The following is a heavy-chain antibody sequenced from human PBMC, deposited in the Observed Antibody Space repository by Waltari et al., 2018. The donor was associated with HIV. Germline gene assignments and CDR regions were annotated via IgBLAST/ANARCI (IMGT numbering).Heavy chain of an antibody. Sequence: QVTLKESGPVLVKPTETLTLTCIVSGFSLSNGSMGVSWIRQPPGKALEWLAHIFSNDEKSYSTSLKSRLTISKDTSKSQVVLTMTNMDPVDTATYYCARIELSYDILTGDYYYYYGMDVWGQGTTVTVSS. D-gene: IGHD3-9*01. CDR3: ARIELSYDILTGDYYYYYGMDV. V-gene: IGHV2-26*01. CDR2: IFSNDEK. J-gene: IGHJ6*02. CDR1: GFSLSNGSMG.